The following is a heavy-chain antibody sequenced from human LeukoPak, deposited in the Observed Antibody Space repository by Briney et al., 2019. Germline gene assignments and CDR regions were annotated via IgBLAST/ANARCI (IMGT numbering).Heavy chain of an antibody. J-gene: IGHJ4*02. CDR1: GFIFSNYW. Sequence: PGRSLRLSCSASGFIFSNYWMSWVRQAPGKGLEWVANIKQDGREKYYVDSVKGRFTISRDNAKNSLSLQMNSLRAEDTAVYFCARDKSYGDSEDYWGQGTLVTVSS. CDR2: IKQDGREK. V-gene: IGHV3-7*05. D-gene: IGHD4-17*01. CDR3: ARDKSYGDSEDY.